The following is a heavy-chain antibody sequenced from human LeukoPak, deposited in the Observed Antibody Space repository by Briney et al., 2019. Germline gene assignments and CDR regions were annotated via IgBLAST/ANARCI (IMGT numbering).Heavy chain of an antibody. CDR1: GGSISSNW. CDR2: IYHSGNA. Sequence: PSGTLSLTCAVSGGSISSNWWSWVRQPPGKGLEWIGEIYHSGNANYNPSLKSRVTISLDKSKNQFSLKLRSVTAADTAVYYCARDSPERGYSYGPLDNYFDYWGQGTLVTVSS. V-gene: IGHV4-4*02. D-gene: IGHD5-18*01. J-gene: IGHJ4*02. CDR3: ARDSPERGYSYGPLDNYFDY.